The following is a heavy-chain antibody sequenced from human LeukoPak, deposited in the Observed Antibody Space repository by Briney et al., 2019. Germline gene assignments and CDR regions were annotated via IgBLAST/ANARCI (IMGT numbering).Heavy chain of an antibody. J-gene: IGHJ4*02. V-gene: IGHV3-21*01. CDR3: ARDRGTATTKFYY. CDR2: ISSSSSYI. CDR1: GFTFSSYS. Sequence: PGGSLRLSCAASGFTFSSYSMNWVRQAPGKGLEWVSSISSSSSYIYYADSVKGRFTISRDNAKNSLYLQMNSLRAEDTAVYYCARDRGTATTKFYYWGQGTLVTVSS. D-gene: IGHD4-17*01.